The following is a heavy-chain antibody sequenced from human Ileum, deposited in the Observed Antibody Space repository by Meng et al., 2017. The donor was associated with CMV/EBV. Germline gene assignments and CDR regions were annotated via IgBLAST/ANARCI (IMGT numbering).Heavy chain of an antibody. Sequence: QVPLQESGPGLVKPSETLSLTCTVSGGSISGYYWSWFRQPATKGLEWIGRVYSSGSTDYNPSLQSRVTMSVDTSKNQFSLKLSSVTAADTAVYYCARGSSSWAFDYWGQGTLVTVSS. CDR1: GGSISGYY. CDR2: VYSSGST. V-gene: IGHV4-4*07. D-gene: IGHD2-2*01. CDR3: ARGSSSWAFDY. J-gene: IGHJ4*02.